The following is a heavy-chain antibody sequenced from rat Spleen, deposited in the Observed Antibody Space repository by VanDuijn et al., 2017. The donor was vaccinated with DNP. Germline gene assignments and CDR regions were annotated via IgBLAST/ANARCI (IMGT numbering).Heavy chain of an antibody. CDR2: VPSSGGST. CDR1: GFTFSDYY. V-gene: IGHV5-27*01. D-gene: IGHD1-2*01. J-gene: IGHJ4*01. CDR3: TKIAAGAMDA. Sequence: EVQLVESGGGLVQPGGSLKLSCAASGFTFSDYYMAWVRQAPTKGLEWVASVPSSGGSTYYPDSVKGRFTVSRDDAKNTLYLQMNSLRSEDTATYFCTKIAAGAMDAWGQGTSVTVSS.